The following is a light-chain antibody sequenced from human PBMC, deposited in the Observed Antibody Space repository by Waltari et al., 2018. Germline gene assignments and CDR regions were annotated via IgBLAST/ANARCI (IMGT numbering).Light chain of an antibody. V-gene: IGKV1-13*02. Sequence: AIQLTQSPSSLSASVGDRVPITCRTSQGITSALAWYQQKPGKAPKLLIYDASSLESGVPSRFSGSGSGTDFTLTISSLQSEDFATYYCQHFNTYPPGITFGQGTRLEI. CDR2: DAS. CDR3: QHFNTYPPGIT. J-gene: IGKJ5*01. CDR1: QGITSA.